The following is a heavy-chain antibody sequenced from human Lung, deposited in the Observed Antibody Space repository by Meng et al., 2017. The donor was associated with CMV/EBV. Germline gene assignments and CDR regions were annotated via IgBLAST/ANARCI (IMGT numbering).Heavy chain of an antibody. V-gene: IGHV4-34*01. Sequence: SETLSLXCAVYGGSFSGYYWSWIRQPPGKGLEWIGEINHSGSTNYNPSLKSRVTLSVDTSKNQFSLKLSSVTAADTAVYYCARRRIGYCSSTSCLNFDYWXHRTLVTVSS. CDR2: INHSGST. CDR1: GGSFSGYY. J-gene: IGHJ4*01. CDR3: ARRRIGYCSSTSCLNFDY. D-gene: IGHD2-2*01.